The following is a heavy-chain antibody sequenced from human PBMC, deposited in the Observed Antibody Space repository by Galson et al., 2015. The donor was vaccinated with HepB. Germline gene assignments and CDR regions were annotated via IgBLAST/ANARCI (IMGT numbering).Heavy chain of an antibody. J-gene: IGHJ6*03. D-gene: IGHD5-12*01. CDR3: ASGGGGYDYYYYYYMDV. CDR1: GGTFSSYA. Sequence: CKASGGTFSSYAISWVRQAPGQGLEWMGRIIPILGIANYAQKFQGRVTITADKSTSTAYMELSSLRSEDTAVYYCASGGGGYDYYYYYYMDVWGKGTTVTVSS. V-gene: IGHV1-69*04. CDR2: IIPILGIA.